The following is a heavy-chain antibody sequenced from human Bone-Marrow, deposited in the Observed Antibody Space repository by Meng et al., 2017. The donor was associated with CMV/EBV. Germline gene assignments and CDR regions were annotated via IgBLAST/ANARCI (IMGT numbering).Heavy chain of an antibody. CDR2: IFSNDEK. CDR1: GFSLSNARMG. Sequence: SGPTLVKPTETLTLTCTVSGFSLSNARMGVSWIRQPPGKALEWLAHIFSNDEKSYSTSLKSRLTISKDTSKSQVVLTMTNMDPVDTATYYCARTYDFWSGYYRYYFDYWGQGALVTVSS. J-gene: IGHJ4*02. CDR3: ARTYDFWSGYYRYYFDY. V-gene: IGHV2-26*01. D-gene: IGHD3-3*01.